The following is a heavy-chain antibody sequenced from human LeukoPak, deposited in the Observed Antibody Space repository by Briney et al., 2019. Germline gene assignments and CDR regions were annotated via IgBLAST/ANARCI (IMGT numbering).Heavy chain of an antibody. CDR1: GGSISSYQ. CDR3: ARDGSSWPFFDS. J-gene: IGHJ4*02. Sequence: PSETLSLTCTVSGGSISSYQCSWIRQPAGKGLEWIGRIFASGSTNYNPSLKSRVTMSVDTSKNQFSLKLISVTAADTAVYYCARDGSSWPFFDSWGQGTLVTVSS. D-gene: IGHD6-13*01. V-gene: IGHV4-4*07. CDR2: IFASGST.